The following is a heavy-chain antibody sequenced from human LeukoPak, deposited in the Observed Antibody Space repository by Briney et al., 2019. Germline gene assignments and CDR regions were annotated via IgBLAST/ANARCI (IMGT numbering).Heavy chain of an antibody. Sequence: PGGSLRLSCAASGFTFDDYAMHWVRQAPGKGLEWVSGISWNSGSIGYADSVKGRFTISRDNAKNSLYLQMNSLRAEDTAVYYCAGEGYYGSGSPPDYWGQGTLVTVSS. J-gene: IGHJ4*02. CDR2: ISWNSGSI. D-gene: IGHD3-10*01. CDR3: AGEGYYGSGSPPDY. V-gene: IGHV3-9*01. CDR1: GFTFDDYA.